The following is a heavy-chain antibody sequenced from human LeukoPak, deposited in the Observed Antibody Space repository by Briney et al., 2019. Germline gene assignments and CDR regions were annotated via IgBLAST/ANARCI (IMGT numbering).Heavy chain of an antibody. CDR3: AKEATVTSYWYFDL. Sequence: GGSLRLSCAASGFTFSNYAMNWVRQAPGKGLEWVSGISGSGGSTDYADSVKGRFTISRDNSKNTLYLQMNNLRVEDTAVYYCAKEATVTSYWYFDLWGRGTLVTVSS. CDR2: ISGSGGST. D-gene: IGHD4-17*01. V-gene: IGHV3-23*01. J-gene: IGHJ2*01. CDR1: GFTFSNYA.